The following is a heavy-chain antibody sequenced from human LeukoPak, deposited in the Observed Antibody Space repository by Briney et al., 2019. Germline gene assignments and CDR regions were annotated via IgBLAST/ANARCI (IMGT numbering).Heavy chain of an antibody. CDR3: ARLYSSGWYEDY. Sequence: GGSLRLSCAASRFTVGSNYMSWVRQAPGKGLEWVSVIYSGGSTYYADSVKGRFTISRDNSKNTLYLQMNSLRAEDTAVYYCARLYSSGWYEDYWGQGTLVTVSS. CDR2: IYSGGST. J-gene: IGHJ4*02. CDR1: RFTVGSNY. V-gene: IGHV3-53*01. D-gene: IGHD6-19*01.